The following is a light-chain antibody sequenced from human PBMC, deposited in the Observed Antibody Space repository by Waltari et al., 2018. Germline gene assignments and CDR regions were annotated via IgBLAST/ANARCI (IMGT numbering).Light chain of an antibody. CDR2: GAS. CDR3: QHYVSLPAT. Sequence: IVLTQSPGTLSLSPGERATLSCRASQSVGRTLAWYQQKPGQAPRRLIYGASIRATGSPDRFSGGGSGTDFSLGINRLEPEDFAVYYCQHYVSLPATFGQGTKVEIK. J-gene: IGKJ1*01. CDR1: QSVGRT. V-gene: IGKV3-20*01.